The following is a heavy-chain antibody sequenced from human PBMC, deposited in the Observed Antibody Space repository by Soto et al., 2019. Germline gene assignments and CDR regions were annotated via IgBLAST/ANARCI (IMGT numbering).Heavy chain of an antibody. CDR1: GGTFSSYA. Sequence: QVQLVQSGAEVKKPGSSVKVSCKASGGTFSSYAISWVRQAPGQGLEWIGGIIPIFGTANYAQKFQGRVTITADESTSTAYMELSRLRSEDKAVYYCARRTLVATSDYYYYYGMDVWGQGTTVTVSS. D-gene: IGHD5-12*01. CDR3: ARRTLVATSDYYYYYGMDV. J-gene: IGHJ6*02. CDR2: IIPIFGTA. V-gene: IGHV1-69*01.